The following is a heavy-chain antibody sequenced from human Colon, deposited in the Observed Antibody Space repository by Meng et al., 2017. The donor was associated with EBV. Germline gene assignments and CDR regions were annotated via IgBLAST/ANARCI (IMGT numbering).Heavy chain of an antibody. CDR3: VISSHN. CDR1: GCSITSTSSY. CDR2: IYYRGST. D-gene: IGHD3-3*02. Sequence: HLRLQEAGPGLVKPHETLSLTCTISGCSITSTSSYWGWVRQPPGKGLEWIGSIYYRGSTNYNPSLKSRISMSVDMSKNQFSLKVNSVTAADTAIYYCVISSHNWGQGTLVTVSS. V-gene: IGHV4-39*07. J-gene: IGHJ4*02.